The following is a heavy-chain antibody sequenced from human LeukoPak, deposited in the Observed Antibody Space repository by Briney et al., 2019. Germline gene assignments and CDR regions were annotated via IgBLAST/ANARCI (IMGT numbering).Heavy chain of an antibody. J-gene: IGHJ3*02. CDR1: GFTFNSYW. CDR3: ARDRLTNDAFDI. D-gene: IGHD2-8*01. V-gene: IGHV3-74*01. CDR2: INSDGSGT. Sequence: GGSLRLSCAASGFTFNSYWMHWVRQAPGKGLVWVSRINSDGSGTIDADFVKGRFTISRDNSKNTLYLQMNSLRAEDTAMYYCARDRLTNDAFDIWGQGTMVTVSS.